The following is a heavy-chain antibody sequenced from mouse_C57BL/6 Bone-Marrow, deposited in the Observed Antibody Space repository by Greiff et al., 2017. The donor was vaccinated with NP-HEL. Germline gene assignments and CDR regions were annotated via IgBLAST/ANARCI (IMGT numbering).Heavy chain of an antibody. D-gene: IGHD1-1*01. CDR1: GYTFTSYW. Sequence: VQLQQPGAELVKPGASVKLSCKASGYTFTSYWMHWVKQRPGRGLEWIGRIDPNSGGTKYNEKFKSKATLTVDKPSSTAYMQLSSLTSEDSAVYYCARERVITTVVANPFAYWGQGTLVTVSA. CDR2: IDPNSGGT. J-gene: IGHJ3*01. V-gene: IGHV1-72*01. CDR3: ARERVITTVVANPFAY.